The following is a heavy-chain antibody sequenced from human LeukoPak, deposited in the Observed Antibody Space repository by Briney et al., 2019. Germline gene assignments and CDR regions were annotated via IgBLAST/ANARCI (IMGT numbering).Heavy chain of an antibody. D-gene: IGHD3-16*01. Sequence: GGSLRLSCAASGFTFGNYAMSWVRQAPGKGLEWVASINHNGNVNYYVDSVKGRFTISRDNAKNSLYLQMSNLRAEDTAVYFCARGGGLDVWGQGATVTVSS. CDR3: ARGGGLDV. CDR1: GFTFGNYA. CDR2: INHNGNVN. V-gene: IGHV3-7*03. J-gene: IGHJ6*02.